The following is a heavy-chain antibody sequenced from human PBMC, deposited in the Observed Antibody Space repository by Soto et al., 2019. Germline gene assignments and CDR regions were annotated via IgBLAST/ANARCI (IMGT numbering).Heavy chain of an antibody. CDR3: AREGPAPYYYCGMDV. CDR2: ISAYNGNT. V-gene: IGHV1-18*01. J-gene: IGHJ6*02. Sequence: QVQLVQSGGEVKKPGASVKVSCKTSGYSFTTYGISWVRQAPGQGLEWMGWISAYNGNTNYAQKRQDRITMTTDTTTGTADLERRSLSSNDAAVYYCAREGPAPYYYCGMDVGGQGSTFTVSS. CDR1: GYSFTTYG.